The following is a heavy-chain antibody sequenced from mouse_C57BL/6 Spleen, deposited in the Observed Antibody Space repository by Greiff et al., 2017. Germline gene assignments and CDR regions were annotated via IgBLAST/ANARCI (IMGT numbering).Heavy chain of an antibody. J-gene: IGHJ2*01. CDR2: IYPGDGDT. V-gene: IGHV1-80*01. CDR3: ARGNFYGSSPY. CDR1: GYSFSSYW. D-gene: IGHD1-1*01. Sequence: QVQLKESGAELVKPGASVKISCKASGYSFSSYWMNWVKQRPGKGLEWIGQIYPGDGDTNYNGKFKGKATLTADKSSSTAYMQLSSLTSEDSAVYFCARGNFYGSSPYWGQGTTLTVSS.